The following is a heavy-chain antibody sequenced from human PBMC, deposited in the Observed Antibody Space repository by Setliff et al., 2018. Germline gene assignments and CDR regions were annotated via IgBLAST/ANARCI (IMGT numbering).Heavy chain of an antibody. CDR3: THYSSDWGWY. CDR2: IRPKSLDGTT. J-gene: IGHJ4*02. D-gene: IGHD6-19*01. V-gene: IGHV3-15*01. Sequence: LIRQPPGKGLEWVGRIRPKSLDGTTDYAAPVKGRFVISRDDSKNTLYLQMNSLKTEDTAIYYCTHYSSDWGWYWGQGTLVTVSS.